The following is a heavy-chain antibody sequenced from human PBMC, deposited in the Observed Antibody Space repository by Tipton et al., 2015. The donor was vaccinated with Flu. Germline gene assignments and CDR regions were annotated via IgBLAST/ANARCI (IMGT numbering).Heavy chain of an antibody. CDR3: AKENSVGFLDV. J-gene: IGHJ6*02. Sequence: SLRLSCAASGFTFDDYAMHWVRQAPGKGLEWVSGISWNSGSIGYADSVKGRFTISRDNAKNSLYLQMNSLRAEDTALYYCAKENSVGFLDVWGQGTPVTVSS. CDR2: ISWNSGSI. V-gene: IGHV3-9*01. CDR1: GFTFDDYA. D-gene: IGHD2-15*01.